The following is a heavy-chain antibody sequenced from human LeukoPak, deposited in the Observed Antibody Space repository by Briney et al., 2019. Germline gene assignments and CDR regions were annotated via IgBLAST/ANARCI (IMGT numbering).Heavy chain of an antibody. CDR1: GFSFSIYV. CDR3: ARDRAERNWTYHTLFDS. J-gene: IGHJ4*02. Sequence: TGGSLRLSCAASGFSFSIYVMSWVRHPPGKGLVWVSRINGDERSRAYADSVKGRFTISRDNSKNTLYLQMNSLRVEDTGTYYCARDRAERNWTYHTLFDSWGQGTPVIVSS. V-gene: IGHV3-74*01. CDR2: INGDERSR. D-gene: IGHD1-7*01.